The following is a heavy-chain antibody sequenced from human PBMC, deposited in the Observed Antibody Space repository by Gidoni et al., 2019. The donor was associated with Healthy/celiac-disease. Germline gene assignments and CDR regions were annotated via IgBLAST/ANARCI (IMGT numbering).Heavy chain of an antibody. CDR2: INPSGGST. CDR3: ARRAAAGTGGVDNWFDP. V-gene: IGHV1-46*03. J-gene: IGHJ5*02. D-gene: IGHD6-13*01. CDR1: GYTFTSYY. Sequence: QVQLVQSGAEVKKPGASVKVSCKASGYTFTSYYMHWVRQAPGQGLEWMGIINPSGGSTSYAQKFQGRVTMTRDTSTSTVYMELSSLRSEDTAVYYCARRAAAGTGGVDNWFDPWGQGTLVTVSS.